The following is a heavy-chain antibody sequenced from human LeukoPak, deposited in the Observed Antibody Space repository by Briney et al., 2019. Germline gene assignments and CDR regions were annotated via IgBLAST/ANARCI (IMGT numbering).Heavy chain of an antibody. Sequence: GTSVKVSCKASGFTFTSSAMQWVRQARGQRLEWIGWIVVGSGNTNYAQKFQERVTTTRDTSTSTVYMELSSLRSEDTAVYYCARDDRHYDILTGYAGEWDNWFDPWGQGTLVTVSS. CDR3: ARDDRHYDILTGYAGEWDNWFDP. CDR1: GFTFTSSA. D-gene: IGHD3-9*01. V-gene: IGHV1-58*02. J-gene: IGHJ5*02. CDR2: IVVGSGNT.